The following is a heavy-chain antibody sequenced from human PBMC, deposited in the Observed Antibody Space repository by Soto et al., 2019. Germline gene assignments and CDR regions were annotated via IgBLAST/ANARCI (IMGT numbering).Heavy chain of an antibody. CDR1: GITLSDFY. V-gene: IGHV3-11*06. CDR2: ISPSSNYR. J-gene: IGHJ5*02. CDR3: VRGGGGGQFDL. Sequence: PGGSLRLSWAASGITLSDFYMTWVRQAPGQGLEWLSYISPSSNYREYAYSVKGRHIISRDNAKNSLYLQMNSLRDEDTAIYYCVRGGGGGQFDLRGKGTVVTDSS. D-gene: IGHD2-15*01.